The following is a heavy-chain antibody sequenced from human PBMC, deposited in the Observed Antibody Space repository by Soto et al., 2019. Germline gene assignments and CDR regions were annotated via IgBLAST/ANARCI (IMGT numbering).Heavy chain of an antibody. Sequence: HPGGSLRLSCAASGFTFSSYAMHWVRQAPGKGLEWVAVISYDGSNKYYADSVKGRFTISRDNSKNTLYLQMNSLRAEDTAVYYCARPRITIFGVPEVGYGMDVWGQGTTVTVSS. CDR2: ISYDGSNK. CDR3: ARPRITIFGVPEVGYGMDV. CDR1: GFTFSSYA. D-gene: IGHD3-3*01. V-gene: IGHV3-30-3*01. J-gene: IGHJ6*02.